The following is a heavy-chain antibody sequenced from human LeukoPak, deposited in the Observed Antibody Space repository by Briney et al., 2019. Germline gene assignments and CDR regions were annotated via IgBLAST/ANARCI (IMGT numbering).Heavy chain of an antibody. CDR3: AKGRGWLQTNPRYYFDY. Sequence: SGGSLRLSCAASGFTFSSYGMSWVRQAPGKGLEWVSAISGSGGSTYYADSVKGRFTISRDNSKNTLYLQMNSLRAEDTAVYYCAKGRGWLQTNPRYYFDYWGQGTLVTVSS. D-gene: IGHD5-24*01. CDR2: ISGSGGST. J-gene: IGHJ4*02. CDR1: GFTFSSYG. V-gene: IGHV3-23*01.